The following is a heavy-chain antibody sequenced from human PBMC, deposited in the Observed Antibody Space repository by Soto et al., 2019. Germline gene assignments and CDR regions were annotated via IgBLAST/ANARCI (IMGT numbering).Heavy chain of an antibody. J-gene: IGHJ6*02. D-gene: IGHD6-13*01. Sequence: SETLSLTCTVSGGSISSSSYYWGWIRQPPGKGLEWIGSIYYSGSTYYNPSLKSRVTISVDTSKNQFSLKLSSVTAADTAVYYCAREKVSKIAAAGLEYYYYYYGMDVWGQGTTVTVSS. CDR2: IYYSGST. CDR1: GGSISSSSYY. V-gene: IGHV4-39*02. CDR3: AREKVSKIAAAGLEYYYYYYGMDV.